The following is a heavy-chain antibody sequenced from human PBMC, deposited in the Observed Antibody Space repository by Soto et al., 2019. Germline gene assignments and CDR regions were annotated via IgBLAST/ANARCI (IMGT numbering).Heavy chain of an antibody. CDR1: GFTFSNAW. Sequence: PGGSLRLSCAASGFTFSNAWMSWVRQAPGKGLEWVGCIKSKTDGGTTDYAAPVKGRFTISRDDSKNTLYLQMNSLKTEDTAVYYCTTDQVSAAGSNAFDIWGQGAMVTVSS. J-gene: IGHJ3*02. D-gene: IGHD6-13*01. CDR3: TTDQVSAAGSNAFDI. CDR2: IKSKTDGGTT. V-gene: IGHV3-15*01.